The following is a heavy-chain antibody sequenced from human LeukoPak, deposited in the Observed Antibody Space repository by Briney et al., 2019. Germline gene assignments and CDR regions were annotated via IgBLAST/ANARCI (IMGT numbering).Heavy chain of an antibody. Sequence: KPGGSLRLSCAASGFTFSDYYMSWIRQAPGKGLEWVSYISSSGSTIYYADSVKGRFTISRDNAKNSLYLQMSSLRADDTAVYYCAKDSGWILFDDWGQGTLVTVSS. V-gene: IGHV3-11*01. J-gene: IGHJ4*02. CDR2: ISSSGSTI. CDR3: AKDSGWILFDD. D-gene: IGHD2-2*03. CDR1: GFTFSDYY.